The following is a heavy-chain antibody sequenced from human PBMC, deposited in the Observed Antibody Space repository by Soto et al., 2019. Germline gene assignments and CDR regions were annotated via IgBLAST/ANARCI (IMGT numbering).Heavy chain of an antibody. D-gene: IGHD6-13*01. Sequence: EVQLLESGGALVQPGGSLRLSCAASGFAFSNFAMAWVRQAPGKGPEWVSSIGGSGGYTFYADSAECRFTISRDDSKNKLYLQTSSLRDEYTAVYYCLTDAVVFHAGSGWYYTVDWGQGTLFPFSS. V-gene: IGHV3-23*01. CDR3: LTDAVVFHAGSGWYYTVD. J-gene: IGHJ4*02. CDR1: GFAFSNFA. CDR2: IGGSGGYT.